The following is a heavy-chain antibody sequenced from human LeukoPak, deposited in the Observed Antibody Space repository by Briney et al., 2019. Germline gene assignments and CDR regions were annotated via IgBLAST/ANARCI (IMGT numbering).Heavy chain of an antibody. CDR2: MNPNSGNT. D-gene: IGHD5-18*01. V-gene: IGHV1-8*01. CDR3: ARDLEPRWLQPY. Sequence: ASVKVSCKASGYTFTSYDINWVRQATGQGLEWMGWMNPNSGNTGYAQKFQGRVTMTRNTSISTAYMELSSLRAEDTAVYYCARDLEPRWLQPYWGQGTLVTVSS. J-gene: IGHJ4*02. CDR1: GYTFTSYD.